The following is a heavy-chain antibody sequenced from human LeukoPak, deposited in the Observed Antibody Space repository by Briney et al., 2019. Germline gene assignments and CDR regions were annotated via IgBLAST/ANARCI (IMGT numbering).Heavy chain of an antibody. V-gene: IGHV3-21*01. J-gene: IGHJ4*02. D-gene: IGHD2-15*01. CDR1: GFTFSSYA. Sequence: PGGSLRLSCAASGFTFSSYAMEWVRQAPGKGLEWVSSISSGSSHIYYADSVKGRFTISRDDAKKSLSLQMNSLTADDTAVYYCARLFGSGVGKYYFDYWGQGTLVTVSS. CDR3: ARLFGSGVGKYYFDY. CDR2: ISSGSSHI.